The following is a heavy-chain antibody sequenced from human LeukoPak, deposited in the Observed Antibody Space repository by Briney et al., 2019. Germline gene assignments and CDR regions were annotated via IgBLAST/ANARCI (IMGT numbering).Heavy chain of an antibody. CDR3: ARDPPKPAATSNWFDP. J-gene: IGHJ5*02. CDR1: GGSISSYY. V-gene: IGHV4-59*12. CDR2: IYYSGST. D-gene: IGHD2-2*01. Sequence: SETLSLTCTVSGGSISSYYWSWIRQPPGKGLEWIGYIYYSGSTYYNPSLKSRVTMSVDTSKDQFSLKLSSVTAADTAVYYCARDPPKPAATSNWFDPWGQGTLVTVSS.